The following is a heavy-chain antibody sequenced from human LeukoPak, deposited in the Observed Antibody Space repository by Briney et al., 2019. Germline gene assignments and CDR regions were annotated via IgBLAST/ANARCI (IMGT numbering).Heavy chain of an antibody. V-gene: IGHV3-30*03. Sequence: GRSLRLSCAASGFTFSSYGMHWVRQAPGKGLEWVAVISYDGSNKYYADSVKGRFTMSRDNSKNTLYLQMNSLRAEDTAVYYCAYGPFLDYWGQGTLVTVSS. CDR2: ISYDGSNK. CDR1: GFTFSSYG. D-gene: IGHD4-17*01. J-gene: IGHJ4*02. CDR3: AYGPFLDY.